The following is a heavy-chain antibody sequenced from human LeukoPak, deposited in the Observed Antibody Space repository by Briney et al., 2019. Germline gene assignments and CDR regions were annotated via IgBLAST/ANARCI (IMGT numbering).Heavy chain of an antibody. Sequence: SQTLSLTCTVSGGSINSGSFYWSWIRQPAGKGLEWIGRIYTSGSTNYNPSLKSRVTISVDTSKNQFSLKLSSVTAADTAVYYCAREGAAAVPWGQGTLVTVSS. CDR3: AREGAAAVP. CDR1: GGSINSGSFY. D-gene: IGHD6-13*01. V-gene: IGHV4-61*02. CDR2: IYTSGST. J-gene: IGHJ5*02.